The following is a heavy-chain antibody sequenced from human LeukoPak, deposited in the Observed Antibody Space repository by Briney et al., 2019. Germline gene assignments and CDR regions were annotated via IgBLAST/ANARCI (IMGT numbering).Heavy chain of an antibody. Sequence: PGRSLRLSCAASGFTFSSYAMHWVRQAPGKGLEWVAVISYDGSNKYYADSVKGRFTISGDNSKNTLYLQMNSLRAEDTAVYYCARGDNYLNDAFDIWGQGTMVTVSS. V-gene: IGHV3-30*04. D-gene: IGHD5-24*01. CDR1: GFTFSSYA. CDR2: ISYDGSNK. J-gene: IGHJ3*02. CDR3: ARGDNYLNDAFDI.